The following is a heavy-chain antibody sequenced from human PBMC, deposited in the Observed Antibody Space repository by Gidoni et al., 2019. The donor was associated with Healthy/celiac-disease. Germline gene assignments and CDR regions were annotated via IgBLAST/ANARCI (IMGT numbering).Heavy chain of an antibody. D-gene: IGHD2-21*01. V-gene: IGHV3-23*01. Sequence: EVQLFGSGGGFVQAGGSLGLSFAASGFTFSSYAMCWVRPAPGKGLEWVSAISGRGGSTYYADSVKGRFTISRDNSKNTLYLQMNSLRAEDTAVYYCAPEAIVVLRWGQGTLVTVSS. CDR3: APEAIVVLR. J-gene: IGHJ4*02. CDR1: GFTFSSYA. CDR2: ISGRGGST.